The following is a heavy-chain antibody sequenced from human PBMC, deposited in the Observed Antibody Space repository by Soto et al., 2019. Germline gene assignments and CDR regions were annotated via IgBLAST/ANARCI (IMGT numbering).Heavy chain of an antibody. CDR1: GFTFSSYA. CDR3: AKDPYDSLRGAFDI. CDR2: ISGSGGST. D-gene: IGHD3-22*01. J-gene: IGHJ3*02. V-gene: IGHV3-23*01. Sequence: GLSCAASGFTFSSYAMSWVRQAPGKGLEWVSAISGSGGSTYYADSVKGQFTISRDNSKNTLYLQMNSLRAEDTAVYYCAKDPYDSLRGAFDIWGQGTMVTVSS.